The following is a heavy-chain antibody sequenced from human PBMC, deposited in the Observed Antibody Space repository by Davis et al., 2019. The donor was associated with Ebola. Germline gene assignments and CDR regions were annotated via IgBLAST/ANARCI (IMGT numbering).Heavy chain of an antibody. CDR1: GFSFSPYS. V-gene: IGHV3-21*01. J-gene: IGHJ4*02. Sequence: GESLKISCAASGFSFSPYSVNWIRQAPGKGLEWIASISSTGDDKHYADSVKGRFTISRDNAKNSLYLQMNSLRAEDTAVYYCARGRQVGYDSSGYYRIYFDYWGQGTLVTVSS. CDR3: ARGRQVGYDSSGYYRIYFDY. CDR2: ISSTGDDK. D-gene: IGHD3-22*01.